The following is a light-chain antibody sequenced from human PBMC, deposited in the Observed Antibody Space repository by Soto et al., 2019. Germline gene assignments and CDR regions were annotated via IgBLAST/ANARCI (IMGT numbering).Light chain of an antibody. J-gene: IGKJ2*01. Sequence: DIVMTQSPDSLAVSLGERATINCKSSQTLLYSSDNKNYLAWYQQKPGQPPRLLIYWASSRDSGVPDRFASSGSGTDFTLTITNLEAEDVAIYFCQQFFTTPYTFGQGTRLQI. CDR1: QTLLYSSDNKNY. V-gene: IGKV4-1*01. CDR3: QQFFTTPYT. CDR2: WAS.